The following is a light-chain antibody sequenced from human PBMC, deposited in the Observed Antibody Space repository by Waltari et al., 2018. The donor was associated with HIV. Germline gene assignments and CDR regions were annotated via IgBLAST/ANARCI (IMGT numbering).Light chain of an antibody. CDR2: SNI. J-gene: IGLJ1*01. V-gene: IGLV1-40*01. CDR1: SSNLGAKYY. Sequence: QSVLTQPPSVSAAPRQRVIVSSTGSSSNLGAKYYVHWYQQAPGTAPRLLIHSNINRPSGVPDRFIGSKSATSASLTITGLQPEDEADYYCQSYDRSLSAYVLGSGTRVTVL. CDR3: QSYDRSLSAYV.